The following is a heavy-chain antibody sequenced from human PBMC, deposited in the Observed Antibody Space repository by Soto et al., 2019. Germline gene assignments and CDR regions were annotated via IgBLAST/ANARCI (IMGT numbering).Heavy chain of an antibody. J-gene: IGHJ5*02. CDR2: IYYSGST. CDR3: AREIVVVVADNWFDP. Sequence: QVQLQESGPGLVKPSQTLSLTCTVSGGSISSGDYYWSWIRQPPGKGLEWIGYIYYSGSTYYNPSLKSRVTISVDTSKNQFSLKLSSVTAADTAVYYWAREIVVVVADNWFDPWGQGTLVTVSS. D-gene: IGHD2-15*01. CDR1: GGSISSGDYY. V-gene: IGHV4-30-4*01.